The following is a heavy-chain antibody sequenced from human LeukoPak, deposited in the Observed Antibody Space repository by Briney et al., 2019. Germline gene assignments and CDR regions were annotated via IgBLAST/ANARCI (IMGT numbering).Heavy chain of an antibody. CDR1: GFTFSSYA. CDR3: ASNTVVTRYYFDY. Sequence: GGSLRLSCAASGFTFSSYAMHWVRQAPGKGLEWVAVISYDGSNKYYADSVKGRFTISGDNTKNTLYLQMNSLRAEDTAVYYCASNTVVTRYYFDYWGQGTLVTVSS. D-gene: IGHD4-23*01. V-gene: IGHV3-30-3*01. CDR2: ISYDGSNK. J-gene: IGHJ4*02.